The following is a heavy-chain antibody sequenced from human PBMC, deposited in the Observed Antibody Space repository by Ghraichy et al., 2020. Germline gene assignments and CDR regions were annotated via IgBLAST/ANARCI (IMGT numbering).Heavy chain of an antibody. D-gene: IGHD2-2*01. CDR2: ISSSSSYI. V-gene: IGHV3-21*01. CDR3: ARDRDIVVVPAAQKGGFDY. CDR1: GFTFSSYS. J-gene: IGHJ4*02. Sequence: GGSLRLSCAASGFTFSSYSMNWVRQAPGKGLEWVSSISSSSSYIYYADSVKGRFTISRDNAKNSLYLQMNSLRAEDTAVYYCARDRDIVVVPAAQKGGFDYWGQGTLVTVSS.